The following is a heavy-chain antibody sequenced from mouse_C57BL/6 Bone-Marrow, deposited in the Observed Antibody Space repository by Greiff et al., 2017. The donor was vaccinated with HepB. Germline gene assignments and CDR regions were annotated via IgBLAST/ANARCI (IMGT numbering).Heavy chain of an antibody. J-gene: IGHJ2*01. Sequence: VQLQQSGAELVRPGASVKLSCTASGFNIKDDYMHWVKQRPEQGLEWIGWIDPENGDTEYASKFQGKATITADKSSNTAYLQLSSLTSEDTAVYYCTPGYYLDYWGQGTTLTVSS. CDR1: GFNIKDDY. CDR2: IDPENGDT. CDR3: TPGYYLDY. V-gene: IGHV14-4*01.